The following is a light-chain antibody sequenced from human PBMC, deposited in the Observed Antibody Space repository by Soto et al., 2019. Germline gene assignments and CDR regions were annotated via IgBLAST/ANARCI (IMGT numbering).Light chain of an antibody. CDR1: NIGSKN. CDR3: QVWDPSVG. V-gene: IGLV3-9*01. Sequence: SSELTQPLSVSVALGQTARITCGGNNIGSKNVHWYQQKPGQAPVLVIYRDSNRPSGIPERFSGSNSANTADLTIRRAHAGDEADYYCQVWDPSVGFGGGTKLSVL. CDR2: RDS. J-gene: IGLJ2*01.